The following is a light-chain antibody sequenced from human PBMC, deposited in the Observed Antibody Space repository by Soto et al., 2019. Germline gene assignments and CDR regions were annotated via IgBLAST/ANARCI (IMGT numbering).Light chain of an antibody. J-gene: IGKJ1*01. CDR2: SSS. CDR3: QQYGSSRGT. Sequence: ELVLTQSPGTLSLSPGDRATLSCRASQSVSSTYLAWYQQRPGQAPRLLIYSSSSRASGIPDRFSGSGSGTDFTLTISRLEPEDFAVYYCQQYGSSRGTFGQGTKVDIK. V-gene: IGKV3-20*01. CDR1: QSVSSTY.